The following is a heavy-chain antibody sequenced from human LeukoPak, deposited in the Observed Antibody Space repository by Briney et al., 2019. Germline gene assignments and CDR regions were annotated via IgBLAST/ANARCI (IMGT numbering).Heavy chain of an antibody. CDR3: AAIWDNWIHYGMDV. J-gene: IGHJ6*02. Sequence: ASVKVSCKASGYTFTSYGISWVRQAPGQGLEWMGWISAYNGNTNYAQKLQGRVTMTTDTSTSTAYMELRSLRSDDTAVYYCAAIWDNWIHYGMDVWGQGTTVTVSS. V-gene: IGHV1-18*01. D-gene: IGHD1-20*01. CDR2: ISAYNGNT. CDR1: GYTFTSYG.